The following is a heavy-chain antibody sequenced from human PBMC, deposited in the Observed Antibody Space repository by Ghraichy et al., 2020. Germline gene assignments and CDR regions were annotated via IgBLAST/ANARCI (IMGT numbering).Heavy chain of an antibody. Sequence: GESLRLSCAASGFSLSSYGMHWVRQAPGKGLEWLAVIPHDGSNKYYADSVRGRFTISKDNSKNTLYLQMSSLRAEDTAVYYCAKGSGGWYAGDFDYWGQGTLVTVSS. V-gene: IGHV3-30*18. D-gene: IGHD6-19*01. CDR3: AKGSGGWYAGDFDY. CDR2: IPHDGSNK. CDR1: GFSLSSYG. J-gene: IGHJ4*02.